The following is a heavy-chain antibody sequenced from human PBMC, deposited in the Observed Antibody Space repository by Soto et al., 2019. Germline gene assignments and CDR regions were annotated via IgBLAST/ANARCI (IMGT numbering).Heavy chain of an antibody. D-gene: IGHD6-19*01. J-gene: IGHJ3*02. CDR1: GGSISSGGYY. Sequence: QVQLQESGPGLVKPSQTLSLTCTVSGGSISSGGYYWSWIRQHPGKGLEWIGYIYYSGSTYYNPSLKSRVTISVDTSKNQFSLKLSSVTAADTAVYYCAREVASSGHLNDAFDIWGQGTMVTVSS. V-gene: IGHV4-31*03. CDR3: AREVASSGHLNDAFDI. CDR2: IYYSGST.